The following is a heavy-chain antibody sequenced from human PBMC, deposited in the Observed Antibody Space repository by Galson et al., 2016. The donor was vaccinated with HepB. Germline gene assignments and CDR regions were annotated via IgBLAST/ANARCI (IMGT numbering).Heavy chain of an antibody. Sequence: SCKASGYTFSNYSVTWVRQAPGQGLEWMGWISAYNGDTNYAQRLQGRLTMTTDTSTSTAYMEMRSLTSDDTAVYYCVRGSSRVRTDFWGQGTLVTVSS. J-gene: IGHJ4*02. CDR1: GYTFSNYS. CDR2: ISAYNGDT. D-gene: IGHD3-10*01. V-gene: IGHV1-18*01. CDR3: VRGSSRVRTDF.